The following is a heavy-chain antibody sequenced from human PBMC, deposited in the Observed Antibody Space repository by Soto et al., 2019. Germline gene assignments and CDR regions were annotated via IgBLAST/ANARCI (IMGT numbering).Heavy chain of an antibody. Sequence: SETLSLTCSVSGDSINSYYWSWIRQPPGKGLEWIGYIYYSGSTKYNPSLKSRVTISVDTSKNRFSLRLSSVTAADTAVYYCARVWGGAFDFWGQGTMVTVSS. CDR3: ARVWGGAFDF. D-gene: IGHD3-10*01. CDR2: IYYSGST. V-gene: IGHV4-59*01. J-gene: IGHJ3*01. CDR1: GDSINSYY.